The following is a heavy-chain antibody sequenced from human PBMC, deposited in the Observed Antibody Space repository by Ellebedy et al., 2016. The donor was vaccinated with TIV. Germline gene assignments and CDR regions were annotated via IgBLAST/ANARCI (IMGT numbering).Heavy chain of an antibody. CDR1: GFSFRSYW. V-gene: IGHV3-7*01. Sequence: GESLKISCAASGFSFRSYWMSWVRQAPGKGLEWVANIKQDGSEKYYVDSLKGRFTISRDNAKNSLYLHMNSLRGEDTAVYYCATDGSYGDYRSPTHAFVMWGQGTLVTVSS. D-gene: IGHD4-17*01. CDR2: IKQDGSEK. CDR3: ATDGSYGDYRSPTHAFVM. J-gene: IGHJ3*02.